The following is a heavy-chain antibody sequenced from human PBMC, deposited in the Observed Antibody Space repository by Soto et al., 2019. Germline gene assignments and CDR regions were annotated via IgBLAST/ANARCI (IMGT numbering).Heavy chain of an antibody. D-gene: IGHD2-15*01. CDR2: ISGSGSST. J-gene: IGHJ6*02. V-gene: IGHV3-23*01. CDR1: GFTFSNYA. Sequence: GGSLRLSCAASGFTFSNYAMSWVRQAPGKGLEWVSAISGSGSSTYYANSVKGRFAISRDNSKNTLYLQMNSLKTEDTAVYFCATVGWDCSGGKCYYYYYGMDVWGRGTTVTVSS. CDR3: ATVGWDCSGGKCYYYYYGMDV.